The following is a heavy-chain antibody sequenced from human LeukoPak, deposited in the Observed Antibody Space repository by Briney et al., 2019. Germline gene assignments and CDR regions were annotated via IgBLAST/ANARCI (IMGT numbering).Heavy chain of an antibody. CDR3: ARGLYTSGWYMGY. CDR2: INPDSGGT. CDR1: GYTFTGYY. Sequence: ASVKVSCKASGYTFTGYYMHWVRQAPGQGLEWMGWINPDSGGTNYAQKFQGRVTMTRDTSISTAYMELSRLTSDDTAVYYCARGLYTSGWYMGYWGQGTLVTVSS. D-gene: IGHD6-13*01. J-gene: IGHJ4*02. V-gene: IGHV1-2*02.